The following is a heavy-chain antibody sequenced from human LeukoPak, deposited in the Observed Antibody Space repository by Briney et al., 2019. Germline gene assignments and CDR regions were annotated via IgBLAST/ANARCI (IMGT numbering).Heavy chain of an antibody. CDR2: ISGSGGRT. J-gene: IGHJ4*02. CDR1: GFTFSTYA. V-gene: IGHV3-23*01. Sequence: GGSLRLSCAASGFTFSTYAMSWVRQAPGKGLEWVSGISGSGGRTYYADSVKGRFTISRDNSKNTLFLQMNSLRGEDTAVYYCATGERLVPAAMWFDYWGQGTLVTVSS. D-gene: IGHD2-2*01. CDR3: ATGERLVPAAMWFDY.